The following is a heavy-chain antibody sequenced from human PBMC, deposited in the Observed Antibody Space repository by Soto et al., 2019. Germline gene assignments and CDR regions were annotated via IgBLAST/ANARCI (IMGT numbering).Heavy chain of an antibody. Sequence: QVQLVESGGGVVQPGRSLRLSCAASGLTCSSYGMHWVRQAPGKGMEWVAVRSSDGSNKYYADSVKGRLTVSRDNSKNSLYLQMNRLRTEDTAVYYCAKDLSGVCVGTGDYVSWGQGTLVTVFS. CDR2: RSSDGSNK. CDR3: AKDLSGVCVGTGDYVS. J-gene: IGHJ4*02. CDR1: GLTCSSYG. V-gene: IGHV3-30*18. D-gene: IGHD3-10*01.